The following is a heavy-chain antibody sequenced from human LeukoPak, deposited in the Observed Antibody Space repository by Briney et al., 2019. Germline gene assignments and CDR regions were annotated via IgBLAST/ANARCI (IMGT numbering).Heavy chain of an antibody. V-gene: IGHV3-30*04. J-gene: IGHJ6*02. CDR3: VRGGYCSGTSCAHYDGMDV. CDR1: GFTFSFYA. CDR2: ISSDGSNG. D-gene: IGHD2-2*01. Sequence: PGGSLRLSCAASGFTFSFYAIHWVRQAPGKGLEWVAVISSDGSNGYYADSLKGRFTISRDNSMNTLYMQMNSLRGEDAAVYYCVRGGYCSGTSCAHYDGMDVWGQGTTVTVSS.